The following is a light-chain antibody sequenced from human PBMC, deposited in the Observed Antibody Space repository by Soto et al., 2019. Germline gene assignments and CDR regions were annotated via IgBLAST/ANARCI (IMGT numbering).Light chain of an antibody. CDR2: LGS. J-gene: IGKJ5*01. CDR3: MQALQKIT. Sequence: DIFLTQSPLSLPVTPGEPASLSCRSSQSLLHSNGYNYLDWYLQKPGQSPQLLIYLGSNRSSGVPDRFSGSGSGTDFTLKISRVEAEDVGVYYCMQALQKITFGQGTRLEIK. V-gene: IGKV2-28*01. CDR1: QSLLHSNGYNY.